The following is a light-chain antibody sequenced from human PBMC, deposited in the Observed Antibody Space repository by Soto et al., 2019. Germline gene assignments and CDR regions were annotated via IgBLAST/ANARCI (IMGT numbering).Light chain of an antibody. J-gene: IGLJ1*01. CDR3: SSYTSSSTDV. CDR2: EVS. Sequence: QSVLTQPASVSGSPGQSITISCTGTSSDVGGHNYVSWYQQHPGRAPKLMIYEVSNRPSGVSNRFSGSKSGNTASLTISGLQPEDEADYYCSSYTSSSTDVFGTGTKVTVL. V-gene: IGLV2-14*01. CDR1: SSDVGGHNY.